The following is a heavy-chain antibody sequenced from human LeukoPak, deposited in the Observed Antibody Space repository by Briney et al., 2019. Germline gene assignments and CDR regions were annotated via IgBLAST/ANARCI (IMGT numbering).Heavy chain of an antibody. V-gene: IGHV3-7*01. Sequence: PGGGLRVSCAASGFTFSRYWMRWVRQAPGKGLGGVANINNDGSEEYYVDSVKGRFTISRDNARNSLFLQMNSLTVEDTAVYYCARAIRGSAVDTGDRWGQGTLVTVAS. CDR3: ARAIRGSAVDTGDR. D-gene: IGHD3-10*01. CDR2: INNDGSEE. J-gene: IGHJ4*02. CDR1: GFTFSRYW.